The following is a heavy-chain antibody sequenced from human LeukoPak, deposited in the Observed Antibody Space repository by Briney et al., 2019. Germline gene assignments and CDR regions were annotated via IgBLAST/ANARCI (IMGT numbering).Heavy chain of an antibody. V-gene: IGHV3-21*01. Sequence: GGSLRLSCAASGFNFNDHSMNWVRQAPGRGLEWVSSISSSSIYIYYADSVKGRFTTSRDNAENSLFLQMDSLRAEDTAVYYCARVGFGVVISYMDVWGKGTTVTVSS. J-gene: IGHJ6*03. D-gene: IGHD3-3*01. CDR1: GFNFNDHS. CDR3: ARVGFGVVISYMDV. CDR2: ISSSSIYI.